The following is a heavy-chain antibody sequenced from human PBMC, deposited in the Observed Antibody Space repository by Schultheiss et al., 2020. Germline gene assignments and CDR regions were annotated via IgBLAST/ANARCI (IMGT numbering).Heavy chain of an antibody. CDR2: IYHSGST. Sequence: LRLSCAVSGGSISSGGYSWSWIRQPPGKGLEWIGYIYHSGSTNYNSFLKSRVPISVDKSKKRLSLKLSSVTAADTAVYYCARDWPYSSSWYGVYGMDVWGQGTTVTVSS. V-gene: IGHV4-30-2*01. CDR1: GGSISSGGYS. CDR3: ARDWPYSSSWYGVYGMDV. D-gene: IGHD6-13*01. J-gene: IGHJ6*02.